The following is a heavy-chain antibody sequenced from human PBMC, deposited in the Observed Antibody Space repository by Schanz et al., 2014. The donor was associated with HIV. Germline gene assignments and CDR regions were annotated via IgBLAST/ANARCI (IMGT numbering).Heavy chain of an antibody. J-gene: IGHJ5*02. Sequence: QVQLVESGGGLVKPGGSLRLSCAASGFSFSDTYMTWIRQAPGKGLEWVSYISGSGNTIYYADSVKGRFIISRDNPKNSLYLQMNSLKDEDTGVYYCARWGGSSWYWFDPWGQGTLVTVSS. D-gene: IGHD6-13*01. V-gene: IGHV3-11*04. CDR2: ISGSGNTI. CDR1: GFSFSDTY. CDR3: ARWGGSSWYWFDP.